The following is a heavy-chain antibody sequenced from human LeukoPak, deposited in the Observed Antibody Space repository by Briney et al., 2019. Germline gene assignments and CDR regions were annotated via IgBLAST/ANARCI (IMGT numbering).Heavy chain of an antibody. Sequence: SQTLSLTCTVSGGSISSGGYYWSWIRQHPGKGLEWIGYIYYSGSTYYNPSLKSRVTISVDTSKNQFSLKLSSVTAADTAVYYCARSSSWYCNWFDPWGQGTLVTVSS. D-gene: IGHD6-13*01. V-gene: IGHV4-31*03. CDR3: ARSSSWYCNWFDP. J-gene: IGHJ5*02. CDR2: IYYSGST. CDR1: GGSISSGGYY.